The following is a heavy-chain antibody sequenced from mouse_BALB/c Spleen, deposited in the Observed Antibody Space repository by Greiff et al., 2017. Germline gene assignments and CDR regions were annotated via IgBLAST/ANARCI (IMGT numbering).Heavy chain of an antibody. CDR3: ARASTAASCDY. V-gene: IGHV5-17*02. CDR1: GFTFSSFG. J-gene: IGHJ2*01. Sequence: EVMLVESGGGLVQPGGSRKLSCAASGFTFSSFGMHWVRQAPEKGLEWVAYISSGSSTINYADTVKGRFTISRDNPKNTLFLQMTSLRSEDTAMYYCARASTAASCDYWGQGTTLTVSA. D-gene: IGHD1-2*01. CDR2: ISSGSSTI.